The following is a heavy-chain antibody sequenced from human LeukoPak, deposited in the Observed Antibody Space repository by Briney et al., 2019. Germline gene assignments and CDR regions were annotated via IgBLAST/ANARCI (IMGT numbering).Heavy chain of an antibody. CDR2: ISGSGDTT. D-gene: IGHD2-15*01. CDR1: GFTFSNYG. Sequence: GGSLRLSCAASGFTFSNYGLNWVRQAPGKGLEGVSSISGSGDTTYYAASVRGRFTISRDTSRSTLYLQMNSLRAEDAAVYYCAKAPVTSCRGAFCYPFDYWGQGTLVTVSS. V-gene: IGHV3-23*01. CDR3: AKAPVTSCRGAFCYPFDY. J-gene: IGHJ4*02.